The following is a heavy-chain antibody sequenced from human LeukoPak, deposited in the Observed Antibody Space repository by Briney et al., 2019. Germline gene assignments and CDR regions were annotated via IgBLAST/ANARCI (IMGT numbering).Heavy chain of an antibody. CDR1: GGSFSGYY. V-gene: IGHV4-34*01. Sequence: SETLSLTCAVYGGSFSGYYWSWIRQPPGKGLEWIGEINHSRSTNYNPSLKSRVTISVDTSKNQFSLKLSSVTAADTAVYYCARTGLAIYYYYYYGMDVWGQGTTVTVSS. D-gene: IGHD3-9*01. CDR3: ARTGLAIYYYYYYGMDV. J-gene: IGHJ6*02. CDR2: INHSRST.